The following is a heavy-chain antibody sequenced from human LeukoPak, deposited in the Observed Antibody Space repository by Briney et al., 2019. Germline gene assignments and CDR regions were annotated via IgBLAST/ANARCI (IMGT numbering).Heavy chain of an antibody. CDR1: GFTLRSYT. CDR3: ARHTRANWFDP. V-gene: IGHV3-48*04. D-gene: IGHD2-2*01. CDR2: ISSSSSTI. Sequence: GGSLRLSCAASGFTLRSYTMNWVRQAPGKGLEWVSYISSSSSTIYYADSVKGRFTNSRDNAKNSLYLQMNSLRAEDTAVYYCARHTRANWFDPWGQGTLVTVSS. J-gene: IGHJ5*02.